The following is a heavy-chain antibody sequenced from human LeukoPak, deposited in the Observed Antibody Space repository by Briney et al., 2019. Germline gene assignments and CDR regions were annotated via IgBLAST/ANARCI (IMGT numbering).Heavy chain of an antibody. Sequence: GGSLRLSCAASGFTFSDHYMDWVRQAPGKGREWVGRIRNKVNSYITDYAASVKGRFSISRDDSKDSLYLQMSSLTPEDTAVYYCARTYYDSWSGYYGLDVWGQGTTVAVSS. CDR3: ARTYYDSWSGYYGLDV. D-gene: IGHD3-3*01. J-gene: IGHJ6*02. CDR1: GFTFSDHY. V-gene: IGHV3-72*01. CDR2: IRNKVNSYIT.